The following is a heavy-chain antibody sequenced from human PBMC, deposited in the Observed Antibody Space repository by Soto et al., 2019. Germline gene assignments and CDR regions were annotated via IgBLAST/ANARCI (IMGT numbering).Heavy chain of an antibody. V-gene: IGHV3-15*07. CDR1: GFIFSHAW. CDR2: VKNNGGAT. Sequence: EVQLVESGGDLVKPGGSLRLSCAASGFIFSHAWFNWVRQSPGKGLELVGRVKNNGGATDYAASVKGRFTISRDDSKDTVYLQMSSLRTEDTAIYYCAADLGPAYDSNNWFDPWGQGTLVTVSS. J-gene: IGHJ5*02. D-gene: IGHD2-21*01. CDR3: AADLGPAYDSNNWFDP.